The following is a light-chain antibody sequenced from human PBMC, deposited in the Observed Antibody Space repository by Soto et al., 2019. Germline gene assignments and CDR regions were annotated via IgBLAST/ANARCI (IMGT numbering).Light chain of an antibody. CDR3: SSYTRSSTSSV. V-gene: IGLV2-14*01. CDR1: SSDVGGYNY. Sequence: QSVLTQPASVSGSPGQSITISCTGTSSDVGGYNYVSWYQQHPGKAPKLMIYEVSNRPSRVSNRFSGSKSGNTASLTISGLQAEDESYYYCSSYTRSSTSSVFXTGTKPTVL. J-gene: IGLJ1*01. CDR2: EVS.